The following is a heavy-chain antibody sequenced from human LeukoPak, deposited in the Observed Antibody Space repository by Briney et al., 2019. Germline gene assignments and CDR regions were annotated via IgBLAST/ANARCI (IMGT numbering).Heavy chain of an antibody. V-gene: IGHV4-34*01. CDR3: ARRGPSGLRKTQYFQH. J-gene: IGHJ1*01. D-gene: IGHD5-12*01. CDR1: GGSFSGYY. CDR2: INHSGST. Sequence: SETLSLTCAVYGGSFSGYYWSWIRQPPGKGLEWIGEINHSGSTNYNPFLKSRVTISVDTSKNQFSLKLSSVTAADTAVCYCARRGPSGLRKTQYFQHWGQGTLVTVSS.